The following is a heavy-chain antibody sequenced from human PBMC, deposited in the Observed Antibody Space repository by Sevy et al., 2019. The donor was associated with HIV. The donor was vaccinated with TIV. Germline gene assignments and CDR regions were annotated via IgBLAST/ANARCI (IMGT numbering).Heavy chain of an antibody. V-gene: IGHV3-49*03. Sequence: GGSLRLSCTGSGFTFGDYAMSWFRQAPGMGLEWVGFIRSKDYGGATEYAASVKGRFTISRDDSNSIAELQMNSLKTEDTAVYYCTRGYYYVSSGYSDYWGKGTLVTVSS. D-gene: IGHD3-22*01. CDR3: TRGYYYVSSGYSDY. CDR2: IRSKDYGGAT. CDR1: GFTFGDYA. J-gene: IGHJ4*02.